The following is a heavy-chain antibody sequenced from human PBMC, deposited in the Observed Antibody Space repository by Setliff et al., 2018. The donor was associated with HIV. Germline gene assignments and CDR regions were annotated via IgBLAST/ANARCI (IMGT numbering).Heavy chain of an antibody. Sequence: PGGSLRLSCAASGFTFSSYWMHWVRQAPGKGLVWVSGIYSGGSTYYADSVKGRFTISRDNSKNTLYLQMNSLRGEDTAVYYCARGYYMDVWGKGTTVTVSS. CDR1: GFTFSSYW. V-gene: IGHV3-66*02. CDR2: IYSGGST. CDR3: ARGYYMDV. J-gene: IGHJ6*03.